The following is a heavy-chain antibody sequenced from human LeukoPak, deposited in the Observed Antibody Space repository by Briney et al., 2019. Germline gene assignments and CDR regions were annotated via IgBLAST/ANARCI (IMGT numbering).Heavy chain of an antibody. Sequence: PSETLSLTCTVSGYSISSGYYWGWIRQPPGKGLEWIGSIYHRGSTYYNPSLKSRVTISVDTSKNQFSLKLSSVTAADTAMYYCARQYCGGDCYSLAIYYMDVWGKGTTVTVSS. D-gene: IGHD2-21*02. CDR2: IYHRGST. CDR3: ARQYCGGDCYSLAIYYMDV. V-gene: IGHV4-38-2*02. CDR1: GYSISSGYY. J-gene: IGHJ6*03.